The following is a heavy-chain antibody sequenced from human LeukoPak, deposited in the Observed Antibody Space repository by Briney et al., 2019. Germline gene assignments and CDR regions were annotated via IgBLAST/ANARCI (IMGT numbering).Heavy chain of an antibody. J-gene: IGHJ4*02. CDR3: AKDPSLVGGSGYFDY. D-gene: IGHD3-22*01. CDR1: GFTFSSYG. CDR2: ISYDGSNK. Sequence: PGGSLRLSCAASGFTFSSYGMHWVRQAPGKGLEWVAVISYDGSNKYYADSVKGRFTISRDNSKNTLYLQMNSLRAEDTAVYYCAKDPSLVGGSGYFDYWGQGTLVTVSS. V-gene: IGHV3-30*18.